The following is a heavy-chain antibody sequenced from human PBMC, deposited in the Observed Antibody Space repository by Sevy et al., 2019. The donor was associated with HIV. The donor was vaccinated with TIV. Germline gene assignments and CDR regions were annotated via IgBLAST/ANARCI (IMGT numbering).Heavy chain of an antibody. CDR1: GFTFSKYS. D-gene: IGHD2-8*01. J-gene: IGHJ4*02. CDR3: AREGCTKPHDY. CDR2: LSFGCGEI. Sequence: GGSLRLSCAASGFTFSKYSMSWVRQPPGKGLGWVSTLSFGCGEINYADFVKGRFTIARDNPKSSVYLQMNNLGPEDTAVYYCAREGCTKPHDYWGQGTLVTVSS. V-gene: IGHV3-23*01.